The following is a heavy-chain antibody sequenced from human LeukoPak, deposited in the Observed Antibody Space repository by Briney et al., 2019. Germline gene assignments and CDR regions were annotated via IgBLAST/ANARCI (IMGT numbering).Heavy chain of an antibody. V-gene: IGHV1-2*02. Sequence: ASVKVSCKASGYTFTSYYIHWVRQAPGQGLEWMGWINPNSGGTNYAQKFQGRVTMTRDTSLNTAYMELSRLGSDDTAVYFCARARLWAFDIWGQGTMVTVSS. CDR3: ARARLWAFDI. D-gene: IGHD3-16*01. CDR2: INPNSGGT. J-gene: IGHJ3*02. CDR1: GYTFTSYY.